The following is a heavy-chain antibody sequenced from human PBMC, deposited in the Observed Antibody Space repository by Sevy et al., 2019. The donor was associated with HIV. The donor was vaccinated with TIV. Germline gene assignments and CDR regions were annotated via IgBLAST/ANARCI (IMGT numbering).Heavy chain of an antibody. CDR3: ARERYSSGWYLDY. J-gene: IGHJ4*02. CDR1: GFTFSSYA. D-gene: IGHD6-19*01. V-gene: IGHV3-30-3*01. Sequence: GGSLRLSCAASGFTFSSYAMHWVRQAPGKGLEWVAVISYDGSNKYYADSVKGRFTISRDNSKNTLYLRMNSLRAEDTAVYYCARERYSSGWYLDYWGQGTLVTVSS. CDR2: ISYDGSNK.